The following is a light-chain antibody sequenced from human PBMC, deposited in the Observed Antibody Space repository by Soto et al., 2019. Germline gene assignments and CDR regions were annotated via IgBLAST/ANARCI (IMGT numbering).Light chain of an antibody. V-gene: IGLV2-14*01. Sequence: QSVLTQPASVSGSPGQSITVSCTGGSSDIGGCKYVSWYHQYPGKAPKLIIYEVSNRPSGVSTRFSGSKSGNTASLTISGLQAEDEGDYYCISCTSGRSVHVTLGGGTKLTVL. CDR1: SSDIGGCKY. CDR3: ISCTSGRSVHVT. CDR2: EVS. J-gene: IGLJ2*01.